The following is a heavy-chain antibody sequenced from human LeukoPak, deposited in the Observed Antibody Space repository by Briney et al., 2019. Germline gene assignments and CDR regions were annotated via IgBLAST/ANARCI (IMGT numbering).Heavy chain of an antibody. J-gene: IGHJ3*02. CDR3: AREPRRFAAFDI. D-gene: IGHD1-14*01. V-gene: IGHV3-48*01. CDR1: GFTFSDWS. Sequence: GGSLRLSCEGSGFTFSDWSMNWVRQAPGKGPEWVSYISGSSGSIFYADSVRGRFTISRDNSKNTLYLQMNSLRAEDTAVYYCAREPRRFAAFDIWGQGTMVTVSS. CDR2: ISGSSGSI.